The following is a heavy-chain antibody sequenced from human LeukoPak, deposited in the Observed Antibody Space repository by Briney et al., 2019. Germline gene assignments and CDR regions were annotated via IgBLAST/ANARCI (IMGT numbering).Heavy chain of an antibody. J-gene: IGHJ5*02. CDR1: GGSISSGGYS. Sequence: SETLSLTCAVSGGSISSGGYSWSWTRQPPGKGLEWIGYIYHSGSTYYNPSLKSRVTISVDRSKNQFSLKLSSVTAADTAVYYCARSDGGWFDPWGQGTLVTVSS. CDR3: ARSDGGWFDP. V-gene: IGHV4-30-2*01. CDR2: IYHSGST. D-gene: IGHD3-10*01.